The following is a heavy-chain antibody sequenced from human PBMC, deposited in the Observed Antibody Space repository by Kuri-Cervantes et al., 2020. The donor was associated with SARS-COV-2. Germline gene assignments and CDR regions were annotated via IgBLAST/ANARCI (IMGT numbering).Heavy chain of an antibody. CDR2: INPNSGGT. V-gene: IGHV1-2*04. D-gene: IGHD3-10*01. Sequence: ASVKVTCKASGYTFTGYYMHWVRQAAGQGLERMGWINPNSGGTNYAQKFQCWVTMTRDTSISTACMELYRLRTDDTAEYYCARASVRDIIMTYHSYGMDIWGQGTTVTVSS. CDR1: GYTFTGYY. J-gene: IGHJ6*02. CDR3: ARASVRDIIMTYHSYGMDI.